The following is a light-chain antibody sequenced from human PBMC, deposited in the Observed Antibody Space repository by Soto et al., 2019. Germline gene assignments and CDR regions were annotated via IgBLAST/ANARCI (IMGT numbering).Light chain of an antibody. CDR2: GVS. J-gene: IGKJ4*01. V-gene: IGKV3-20*01. CDR3: QQYVTSPLT. Sequence: EIVLTQSPCTLSLSPLERATLSFMASQSVSSYLAWYQQKPGQAPRLLIYGVSSRATGIPDRFSGSGSGTDFTLTISRLEPEDFAVYYCQQYVTSPLTFGGGTKVDNK. CDR1: QSVSSY.